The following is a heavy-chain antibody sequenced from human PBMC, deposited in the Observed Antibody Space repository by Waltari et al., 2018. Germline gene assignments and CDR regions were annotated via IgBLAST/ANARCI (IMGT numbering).Heavy chain of an antibody. CDR2: ITGSGDT. CDR1: GFTFKNFA. J-gene: IGHJ4*02. D-gene: IGHD3-9*01. Sequence: EVQLVESGGGLVQPGGSLRLSCAASGFTFKNFAMSWVRQAPGKGLDWVATITGSGDTFYADSVKGRFATSRDNYKNTLSLQMNSLRAEDTAVYYCAKRWAIYYFEYWGQGNLVTVSS. CDR3: AKRWAIYYFEY. V-gene: IGHV3-23*04.